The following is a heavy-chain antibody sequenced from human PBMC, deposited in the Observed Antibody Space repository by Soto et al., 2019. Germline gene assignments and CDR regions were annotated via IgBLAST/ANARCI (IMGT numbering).Heavy chain of an antibody. CDR2: IYYSGNT. V-gene: IGHV4-30-4*01. J-gene: IGHJ6*02. CDR3: ARDRTYGAGTYYIFFSGMDV. CDR1: GGSISSGDYY. Sequence: SETLSLTCSVSGGSISSGDYYWNWIRQPPGKGLEWIGYIYYSGNTYYNPSLRSRVTISLDRSENQFSLKLSFVTAADTAVYYCARDRTYGAGTYYIFFSGMDVWGQGPPFT. D-gene: IGHD3-10*01.